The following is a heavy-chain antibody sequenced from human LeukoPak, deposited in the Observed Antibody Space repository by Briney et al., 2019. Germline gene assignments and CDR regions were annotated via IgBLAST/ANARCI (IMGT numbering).Heavy chain of an antibody. Sequence: SVKVSCKASGGTFSSYAISWVRQAPGQGLEWMGGIIPIFGTANYAQKFQGRVTITADESTSTAYMELSSLRSEDTAVYYCARDRGGTTYYYDSSGYSLDYWGQGTLVTVSS. CDR1: GGTFSSYA. D-gene: IGHD3-22*01. CDR2: IIPIFGTA. CDR3: ARDRGGTTYYYDSSGYSLDY. J-gene: IGHJ4*02. V-gene: IGHV1-69*13.